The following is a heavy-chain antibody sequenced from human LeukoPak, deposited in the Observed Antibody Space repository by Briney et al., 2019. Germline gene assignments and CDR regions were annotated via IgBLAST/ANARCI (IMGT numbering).Heavy chain of an antibody. D-gene: IGHD6-19*01. Sequence: GGPLRLPCAASGFTFSSYEMNWVRQAPGKGLEWVSYISSGSTIYDADSVKGRFTISRDNAKNSLYLQMNSLRAEDTAVYYCARESIAVAGAPFDYWGQGTLVTVSS. CDR2: ISSGSTI. J-gene: IGHJ4*02. CDR1: GFTFSSYE. V-gene: IGHV3-48*03. CDR3: ARESIAVAGAPFDY.